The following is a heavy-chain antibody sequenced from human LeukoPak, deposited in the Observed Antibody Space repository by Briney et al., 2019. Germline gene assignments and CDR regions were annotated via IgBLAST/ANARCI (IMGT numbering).Heavy chain of an antibody. CDR2: IIPIFGTA. Sequence: SVKVSCKASGGTFSSYAISWVRQAPGQGLEWMGGIIPIFGTANYAQKFQGRVTMTRDTSISTAYMELSRLRSDDTAVYYCARERSGYYDSSGYYYGGGRDAFDIWGQGTMVTVSS. CDR3: ARERSGYYDSSGYYYGGGRDAFDI. V-gene: IGHV1-69*05. D-gene: IGHD3-22*01. J-gene: IGHJ3*02. CDR1: GGTFSSYA.